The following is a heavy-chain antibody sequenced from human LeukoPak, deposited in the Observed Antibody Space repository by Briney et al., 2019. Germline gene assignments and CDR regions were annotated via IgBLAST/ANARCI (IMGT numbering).Heavy chain of an antibody. CDR3: ARSRDGYNYSGGYFDY. D-gene: IGHD5-24*01. J-gene: IGHJ4*02. V-gene: IGHV4-34*01. Sequence: SETLSLTCTVSGGSISSYYWSWIRQPPGKGLEWIGEINHSGNTNYNPSLKSRVTISVDTSKNQFSLRLSSLTAADTAVYYCARSRDGYNYSGGYFDYWGQGTLVTVSS. CDR2: INHSGNT. CDR1: GGSISSYY.